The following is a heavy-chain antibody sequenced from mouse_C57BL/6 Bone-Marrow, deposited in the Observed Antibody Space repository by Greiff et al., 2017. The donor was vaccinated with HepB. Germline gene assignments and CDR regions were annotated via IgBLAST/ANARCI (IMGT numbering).Heavy chain of an antibody. CDR3: TRDNYGSRYWYFDV. J-gene: IGHJ1*03. CDR2: ISSGGDYI. Sequence: EVMLVESGEGLVKPGGSLKLSCAASGFTFSSYAMSWVRQTPEKRLEWVAYISSGGDYIYYADTVKGRFTISRDNARNTLYLQMSSLKSEDTAMYYCTRDNYGSRYWYFDVWGTGTTVTVSS. CDR1: GFTFSSYA. D-gene: IGHD1-1*01. V-gene: IGHV5-9-1*02.